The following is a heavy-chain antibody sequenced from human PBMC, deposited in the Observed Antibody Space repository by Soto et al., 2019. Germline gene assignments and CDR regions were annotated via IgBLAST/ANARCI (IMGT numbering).Heavy chain of an antibody. CDR3: ARGPYSSGWNVAFDI. CDR1: GFTFSSYG. J-gene: IGHJ3*02. CDR2: IWYDGNNK. V-gene: IGHV3-33*01. D-gene: IGHD6-19*01. Sequence: GSLRLSCTASGFTFSSYGMHWVRQAPGKGLERVADIWYDGNNKFYADSVKGRFTLSRDNSKNMLFLQMNSLRAEDTAVYYCARGPYSSGWNVAFDIWGQGTMVTVSS.